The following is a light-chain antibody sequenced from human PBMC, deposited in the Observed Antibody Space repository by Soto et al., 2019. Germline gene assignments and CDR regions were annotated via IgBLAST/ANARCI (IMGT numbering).Light chain of an antibody. CDR3: AAWDDSLNGPV. CDR2: SNN. J-gene: IGLJ2*01. Sequence: QSVLTQPPSASGTPGQRVTISCSGSNSNIGSNTVNWYQQLPGTAPKLLIYSNNQRPSGVPDRFSGSKSGTSASLAISGLQSEDEDDYYCAAWDDSLNGPVFGGGTQLTVL. V-gene: IGLV1-44*01. CDR1: NSNIGSNT.